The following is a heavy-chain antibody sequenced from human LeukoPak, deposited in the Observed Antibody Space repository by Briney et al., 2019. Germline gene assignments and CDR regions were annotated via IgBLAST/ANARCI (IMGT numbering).Heavy chain of an antibody. Sequence: GGSLRLSCAASGFTFSSYAMHWVRQAPGKGLEWVAVISYDGSNKYYADSVKGRFTISRDNSKNTLYLQMNSLRAEDTAVYYCARGIVVVPAAIPSWHYYYGMDVWGQGTTVTVSS. V-gene: IGHV3-30-3*01. CDR3: ARGIVVVPAAIPSWHYYYGMDV. J-gene: IGHJ6*02. CDR2: ISYDGSNK. CDR1: GFTFSSYA. D-gene: IGHD2-2*01.